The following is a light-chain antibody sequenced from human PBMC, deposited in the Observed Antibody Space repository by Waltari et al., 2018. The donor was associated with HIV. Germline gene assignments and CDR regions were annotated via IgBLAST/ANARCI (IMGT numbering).Light chain of an antibody. CDR3: SSYAGSSNLV. J-gene: IGLJ3*02. CDR1: SSDVGGYNF. V-gene: IGLV2-8*01. Sequence: QSALTQPPSASGSPGQSVIISCTGTSSDVGGYNFVSWYQQHPGKAPKLLIFEATKRPSGFPDRFSCSKSGNTASLTVSGLQAEDEADYYCSSYAGSSNLVFGGGTKLTVL. CDR2: EAT.